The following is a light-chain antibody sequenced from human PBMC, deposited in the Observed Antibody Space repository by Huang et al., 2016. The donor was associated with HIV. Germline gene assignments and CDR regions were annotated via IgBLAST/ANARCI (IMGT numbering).Light chain of an antibody. CDR1: QSVLFSSDNDNY. J-gene: IGKJ2*01. V-gene: IGKV4-1*01. Sequence: DIVMTQSPDSLAVSLGERATINCKSSQSVLFSSDNDNYLAWYQQKRGQPPKLLIYWASTRAAGVPDRVTGSGSGTDFTLTISSLQAEDVAFYFCQQYYYTPLTFGQGTKLEIK. CDR2: WAS. CDR3: QQYYYTPLT.